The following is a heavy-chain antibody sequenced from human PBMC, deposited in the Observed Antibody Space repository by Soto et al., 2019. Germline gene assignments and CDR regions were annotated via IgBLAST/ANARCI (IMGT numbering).Heavy chain of an antibody. V-gene: IGHV1-69*06. CDR2: FTPMFGPA. Sequence: QVQLVQSGAAVKTPGSSVKVSCKASGGRFSSNPTTWVRLAPETGVAGMVRFTPMFGPARHAQEFQGRGLITADKSTRTGYMDLRNVRAEDTAVYYCARGGGTDTVDSHRGLDYWGRGTLDTVSS. CDR1: GGRFSSNP. D-gene: IGHD4-17*01. J-gene: IGHJ4*02. CDR3: ARGGGTDTVDSHRGLDY.